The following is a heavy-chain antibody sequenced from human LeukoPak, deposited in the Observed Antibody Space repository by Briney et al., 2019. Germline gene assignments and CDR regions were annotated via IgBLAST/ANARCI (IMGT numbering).Heavy chain of an antibody. Sequence: SETPSLTCTVSGGSISSYYWSWIRQPPGKGLEWIGYIYYSGSTNYNPSLKSRVTISVDTSKNQFSLKLSSVTAADTAVYYCARESRQGGDFDYWGQGTLVTVSS. D-gene: IGHD3-10*01. V-gene: IGHV4-59*01. CDR3: ARESRQGGDFDY. CDR2: IYYSGST. CDR1: GGSISSYY. J-gene: IGHJ4*02.